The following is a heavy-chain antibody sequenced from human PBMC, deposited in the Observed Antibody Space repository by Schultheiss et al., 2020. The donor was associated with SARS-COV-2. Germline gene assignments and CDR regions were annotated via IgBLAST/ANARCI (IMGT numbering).Heavy chain of an antibody. J-gene: IGHJ4*02. V-gene: IGHV3-30*03. CDR1: GFTFSSYG. CDR3: ARDIYDSSGYIIDY. D-gene: IGHD3-22*01. CDR2: ISYDGSNK. Sequence: GGSLRLSCAASGFTFSSYGMHWVRQAPGKGLEWVAVISYDGSNKYYADSVKGRFTISRDNSKNTLYLQMNSLRVDDTAVYYCARDIYDSSGYIIDYWGQGTLVTVSS.